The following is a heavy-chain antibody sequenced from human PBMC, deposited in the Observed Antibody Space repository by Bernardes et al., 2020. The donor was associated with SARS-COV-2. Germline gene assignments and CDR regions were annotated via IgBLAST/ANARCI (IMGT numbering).Heavy chain of an antibody. D-gene: IGHD3-3*01. CDR1: GGSFRGYY. CDR2: IDHSGSA. J-gene: IGHJ4*02. V-gene: IGHV4-34*01. Sequence: SETLSLTCAVSGGSFRGYYFSWIRQSPGKGLEWIGEIDHSGSANYNSSLKSRVTISVDTSKNHLSLKVTSVTAADAAMYYCVRGRGYGAYDFDSWGQGSLVTVSS. CDR3: VRGRGYGAYDFDS.